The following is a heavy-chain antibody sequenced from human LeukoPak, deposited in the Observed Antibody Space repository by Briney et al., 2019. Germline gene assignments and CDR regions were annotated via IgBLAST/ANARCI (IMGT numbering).Heavy chain of an antibody. J-gene: IGHJ6*03. V-gene: IGHV3-7*01. CDR1: GFTFSRYW. CDR2: MNQDGSEK. CDR3: ARDGELLWFGNVDYYYMDV. Sequence: GGSLRLSCAASGFTFSRYWMSWVRQAPGRGLEWVANMNQDGSEKHYVDSVRGRFTISRDNAKNSLHLQMNGLRVEDTAVYRCARDGELLWFGNVDYYYMDVWGKGTTVTVSS. D-gene: IGHD3-10*01.